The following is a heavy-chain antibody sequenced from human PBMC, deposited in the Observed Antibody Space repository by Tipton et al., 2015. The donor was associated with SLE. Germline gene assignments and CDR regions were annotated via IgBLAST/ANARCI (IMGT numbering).Heavy chain of an antibody. CDR3: ASDKPPPPYYSGIDV. CDR2: IYYSGST. J-gene: IGHJ6*02. CDR1: GGSISSYY. V-gene: IGHV4-59*01. Sequence: TLSLTCTVSGGSISSYYWSWIRQPPGKGLEWNGYIYYSGSTNYNPSLKSRVTISVDTSKNQFSLKLSSVTAADTAVYYCASDKPPPPYYSGIDVWGQGTPVTVSS.